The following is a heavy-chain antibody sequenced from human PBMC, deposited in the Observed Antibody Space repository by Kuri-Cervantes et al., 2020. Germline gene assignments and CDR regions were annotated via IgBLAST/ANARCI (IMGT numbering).Heavy chain of an antibody. D-gene: IGHD3-10*01. CDR1: GFTFDDYA. J-gene: IGHJ3*02. Sequence: GGSLRLSCAASGFTFDDYAMHWVRQAPGKGLEWVSGISWNSGSIGYADSVKGRFTISRDNAKNSLYLQMNSLRAEDTAVYYCARDGCVRPAHDCGSGRDAFDIWGQGTMVTVSS. V-gene: IGHV3-9*01. CDR2: ISWNSGSI. CDR3: ARDGCVRPAHDCGSGRDAFDI.